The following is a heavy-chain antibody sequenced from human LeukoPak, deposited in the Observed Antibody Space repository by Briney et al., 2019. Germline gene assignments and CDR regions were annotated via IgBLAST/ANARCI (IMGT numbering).Heavy chain of an antibody. CDR2: IYYSGST. V-gene: IGHV4-39*01. Sequence: SETLSLTCTVSGGSTSSSSYYWGWIRQPPGKGLEWIGSIYYSGSTYYNPSPKSRVTISVDTSKNQFSLKLSSVTAADTAVYYCASSYCSSTSCYMDAFDIWGQGTMVTVSS. CDR1: GGSTSSSSYY. D-gene: IGHD2-2*02. CDR3: ASSYCSSTSCYMDAFDI. J-gene: IGHJ3*02.